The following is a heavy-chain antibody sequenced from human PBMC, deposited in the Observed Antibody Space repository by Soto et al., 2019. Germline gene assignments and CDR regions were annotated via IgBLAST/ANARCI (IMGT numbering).Heavy chain of an antibody. D-gene: IGHD6-19*01. CDR2: ISYDGSNK. J-gene: IGHJ5*02. CDR3: AKGPTSGWLLPLWT. Sequence: QVQLVESGGGVVQPGRSLRLSCAASGLTFSSYGMHWVRQAPGKGLEWVAVISYDGSNKYYADSVKGRFTISRDNSKNTLYLQMNSLRAEDTAVYYCAKGPTSGWLLPLWTWGQGTLVTVSS. CDR1: GLTFSSYG. V-gene: IGHV3-30*18.